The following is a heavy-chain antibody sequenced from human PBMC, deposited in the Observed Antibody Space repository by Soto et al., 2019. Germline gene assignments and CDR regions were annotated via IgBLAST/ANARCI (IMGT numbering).Heavy chain of an antibody. V-gene: IGHV3-7*01. CDR3: ARVLGGAWFSYYFDY. CDR1: GFTFSSYW. D-gene: IGHD3-10*01. Sequence: SLRLSCAASGFTFSSYWMSWVRQAPGKGLEWVANIKQDGSEKYYVDSVKGRFTISRDNAKNSLYLQMNSLRAEDTAVYYCARVLGGAWFSYYFDYWGQGTLVTVSS. J-gene: IGHJ4*02. CDR2: IKQDGSEK.